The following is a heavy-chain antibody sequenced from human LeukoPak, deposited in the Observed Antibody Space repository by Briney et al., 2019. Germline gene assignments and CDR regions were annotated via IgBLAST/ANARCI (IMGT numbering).Heavy chain of an antibody. CDR2: LYSGRST. J-gene: IGHJ6*03. CDR3: ASLGFQYYYGSGTISTGYYYYMDV. Sequence: GGSLRLFCAACGFTVSILYMRGLREAPEEGLVGGSILYSGRSTYYADSVKGRFTISRDNSKNTLYLQMNSLRAEDTAVYYCASLGFQYYYGSGTISTGYYYYMDVWGKGTTVTVSS. CDR1: GFTVSILY. D-gene: IGHD3-10*01. V-gene: IGHV3-66*01.